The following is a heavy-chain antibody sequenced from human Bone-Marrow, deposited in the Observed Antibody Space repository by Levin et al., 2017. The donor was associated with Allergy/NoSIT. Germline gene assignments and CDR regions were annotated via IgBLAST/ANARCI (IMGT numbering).Heavy chain of an antibody. Sequence: SETLSLTCTVSGGSIGIYYWSWIRQPPGKGLEWIWYVYDSGSTRYNPSLKSRVIISVDMSKNQFSLNLFSVIAADTAVYYCARASGDYRSWGQGILVTVSS. V-gene: IGHV4-59*01. D-gene: IGHD4-17*01. CDR2: VYDSGST. CDR3: ARASGDYRS. J-gene: IGHJ5*02. CDR1: GGSIGIYY.